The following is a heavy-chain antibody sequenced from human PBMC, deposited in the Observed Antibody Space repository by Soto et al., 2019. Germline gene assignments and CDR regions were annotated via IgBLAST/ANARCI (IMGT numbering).Heavy chain of an antibody. Sequence: GGSLRLSCAASGFTFSSYGMHWVRQAPGKGLEWVAVIWYDGSNKYYADSVKGRFTISRDNSKNTLYLQMNSLRAEDTAVYYCARVEDFWSGYYGMDVWGQGTTVTVSS. CDR1: GFTFSSYG. V-gene: IGHV3-33*01. J-gene: IGHJ6*02. CDR2: IWYDGSNK. CDR3: ARVEDFWSGYYGMDV. D-gene: IGHD3-3*01.